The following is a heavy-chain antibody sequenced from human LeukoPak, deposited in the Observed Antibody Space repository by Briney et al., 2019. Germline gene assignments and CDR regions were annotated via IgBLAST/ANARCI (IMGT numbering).Heavy chain of an antibody. CDR1: GGSISTSNYY. V-gene: IGHV4-39*01. Sequence: SETLSLTCTVSGGSISTSNYYWGWIRQAPGKGLEWIGSIYNGGGTHYNPSLKSRVTISMDTSKNQFSLNLSSVTAADTAVYYCARYMSSTAQDYWGQGTLVTVSS. J-gene: IGHJ4*02. CDR2: IYNGGGT. CDR3: ARYMSSTAQDY. D-gene: IGHD5-18*01.